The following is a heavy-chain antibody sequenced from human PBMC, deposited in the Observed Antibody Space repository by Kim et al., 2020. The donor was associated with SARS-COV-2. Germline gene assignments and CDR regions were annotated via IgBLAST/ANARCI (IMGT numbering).Heavy chain of an antibody. CDR1: GGTFSSYA. CDR3: ARSNLLGYSFSYYYYYMDV. V-gene: IGHV1-69*04. D-gene: IGHD5-18*01. Sequence: SVKVSCKASGGTFSSYAISWVRQAPGQGLEWMGRIIPILGIANYAQKFQGRVTITADKSTSTAYMELSSLRSEDTAVYYCARSNLLGYSFSYYYYYMDVWGKGTTVTVSS. CDR2: IIPILGIA. J-gene: IGHJ6*03.